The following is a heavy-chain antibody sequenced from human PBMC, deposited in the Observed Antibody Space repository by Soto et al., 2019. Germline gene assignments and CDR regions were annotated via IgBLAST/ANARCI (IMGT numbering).Heavy chain of an antibody. J-gene: IGHJ4*02. D-gene: IGHD3-16*01. Sequence: QVQLQESGPGLVKPSYTLSLTCAVSGYSISSSNWWGWIRQPPGKGLEWIGYIYYSGSTYYNPSLKSRVTLSVDTSKNQFSLKLSSVTAVDTAVYFCARGGLGELPVDFDYWGQGTLVTVSS. CDR3: ARGGLGELPVDFDY. V-gene: IGHV4-28*01. CDR1: GYSISSSNW. CDR2: IYYSGST.